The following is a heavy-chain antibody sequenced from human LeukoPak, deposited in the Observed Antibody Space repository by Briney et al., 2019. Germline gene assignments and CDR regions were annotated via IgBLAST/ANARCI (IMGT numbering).Heavy chain of an antibody. CDR3: ARDCGGNSGGYYYYYGMDV. CDR2: ISSSGSTI. Sequence: GGSLRLSCAASGFTFSSYWMSWIRQAPGKGLEWVSYISSSGSTIYYADSVKGRFTISRDNAKNSLYLQMNSLRAEDTAVYYCARDCGGNSGGYYYYYGMDVWGQGTTVTVSS. D-gene: IGHD4-23*01. V-gene: IGHV3-11*01. CDR1: GFTFSSYW. J-gene: IGHJ6*02.